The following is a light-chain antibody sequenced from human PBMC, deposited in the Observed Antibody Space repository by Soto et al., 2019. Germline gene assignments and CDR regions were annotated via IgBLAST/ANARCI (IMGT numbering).Light chain of an antibody. J-gene: IGLJ1*01. CDR2: DVN. CDR3: VSYTASASYV. Sequence: QSALTQPASGSGSPGQSITISCTGTSSDVGGYIYVSWYQQHPGKAPKLMVFDVNNRPSGFSNLFSGSRSGNTASLTISHLQAEDDAEYYCVSYTASASYVFGTGTKLTVL. V-gene: IGLV2-14*01. CDR1: SSDVGGYIY.